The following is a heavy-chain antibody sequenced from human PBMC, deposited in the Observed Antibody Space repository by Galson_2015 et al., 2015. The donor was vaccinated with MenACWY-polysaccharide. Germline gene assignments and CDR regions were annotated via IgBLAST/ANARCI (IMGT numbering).Heavy chain of an antibody. CDR2: ISGSGGST. Sequence: SLRLSCAASGFTFSTFAVTWVRQAPGKGLEWVSTISGSGGSTYYADSVKGRFTISRDNSMDTLYLQMNSLRAEDTAIYYCAREGIPAPGRPNWFDSWGQGTLVTVSS. CDR1: GFTFSTFA. CDR3: AREGIPAPGRPNWFDS. D-gene: IGHD2-2*01. V-gene: IGHV3-23*01. J-gene: IGHJ5*01.